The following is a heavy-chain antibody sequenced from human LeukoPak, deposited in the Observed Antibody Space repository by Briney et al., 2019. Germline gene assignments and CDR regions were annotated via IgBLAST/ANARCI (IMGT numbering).Heavy chain of an antibody. CDR3: AINRNYYDSSGYREVDY. J-gene: IGHJ4*02. CDR1: GFTFSTYA. Sequence: GGSLRLSCAASGFTFSTYAMSWVRQAPGKGLEWVSAISASGGNTYYADSVKGRFTISRDNSKNTLYLQMNSLRAEDTAVYYCAINRNYYDSSGYREVDYWGQGTLVTVSS. D-gene: IGHD3-22*01. CDR2: ISASGGNT. V-gene: IGHV3-23*01.